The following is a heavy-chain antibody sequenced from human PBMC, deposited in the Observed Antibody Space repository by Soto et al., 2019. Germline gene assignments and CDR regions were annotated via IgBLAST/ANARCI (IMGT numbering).Heavy chain of an antibody. J-gene: IGHJ4*02. D-gene: IGHD3-10*01. Sequence: QVQLQQWGAGLLKPSETLSLTCAVYGGSFSGYYWSWIRQPPGKGLEWIGEINHSGSTNYNPSLKSRVTISVDTSKNQFSLKLSSVTAADTAVYYCARGRTLMVRGVLVDYWGQGTLVTVSS. CDR3: ARGRTLMVRGVLVDY. CDR2: INHSGST. V-gene: IGHV4-34*01. CDR1: GGSFSGYY.